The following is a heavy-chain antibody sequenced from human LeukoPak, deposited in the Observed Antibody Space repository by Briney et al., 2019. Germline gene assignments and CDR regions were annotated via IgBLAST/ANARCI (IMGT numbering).Heavy chain of an antibody. J-gene: IGHJ4*02. D-gene: IGHD6-13*01. Sequence: SGGSLRLSCAASGFTFSSYALSWVRQAPGKGLEWVAVIWYDGSDKYYADSVKGRFTISRDNSKNTLYLQMNSLRVEDTAVYYCARATSSSWSAFDYWGQGTLVTVSS. CDR3: ARATSSSWSAFDY. V-gene: IGHV3-33*08. CDR2: IWYDGSDK. CDR1: GFTFSSYA.